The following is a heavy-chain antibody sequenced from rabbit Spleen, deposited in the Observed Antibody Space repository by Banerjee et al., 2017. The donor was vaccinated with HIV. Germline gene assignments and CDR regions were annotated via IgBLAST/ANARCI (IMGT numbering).Heavy chain of an antibody. CDR3: ARGGYGGHIYAMGL. J-gene: IGHJ6*01. V-gene: IGHV1S45*01. CDR1: GLSFSISNY. CDR2: IRGGSSTTT. D-gene: IGHD4-2*01. Sequence: QEQLVESGGGLVKPGASLTLTCTASGLSFSISNYICWVHQAPGKGLEWIGCIRGGSSTTTHYASWAKGRFTISKTSSTTVTLQMTSVTVADTAIFFCARGGYGGHIYAMGLWGPGTLVTVS.